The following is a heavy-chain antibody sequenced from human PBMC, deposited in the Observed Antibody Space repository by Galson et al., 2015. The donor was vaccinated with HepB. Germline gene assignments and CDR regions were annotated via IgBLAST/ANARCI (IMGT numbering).Heavy chain of an antibody. J-gene: IGHJ4*02. Sequence: SLRLSCAASGFTFNNYGIHWVRQAPGKGLEWVAFIRSDGSDKYYADSVKGRFTISRDNAKNTLYLQMNSLRAEDTAVYYCAKVTMIGSYWGQGTLVTVSS. V-gene: IGHV3-30*02. CDR3: AKVTMIGSY. CDR1: GFTFNNYG. CDR2: IRSDGSDK. D-gene: IGHD3-22*01.